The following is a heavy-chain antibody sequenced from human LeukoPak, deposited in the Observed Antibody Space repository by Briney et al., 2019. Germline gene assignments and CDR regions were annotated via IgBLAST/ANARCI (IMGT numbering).Heavy chain of an antibody. Sequence: ASVKVSCKASGYTFTGYYMHWVRQAPGQGLEWMGWINPNSGSTNYAQKFQGRVTMTRDTSISTAYMELSRLRSDDTAVYYCARGFHPEGRAATVVTPGDYWGQGTLVTVSS. V-gene: IGHV1-2*02. CDR3: ARGFHPEGRAATVVTPGDY. CDR2: INPNSGST. CDR1: GYTFTGYY. D-gene: IGHD4-23*01. J-gene: IGHJ4*02.